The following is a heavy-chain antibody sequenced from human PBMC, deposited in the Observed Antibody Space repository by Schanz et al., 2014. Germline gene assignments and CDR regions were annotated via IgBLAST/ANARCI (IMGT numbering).Heavy chain of an antibody. CDR2: TNPNGGA. Sequence: QGHLVQSGAEVKEPGASVQVSCKASGYVFTAYYMHWVRQAPGQGLEWMGVTNPNGGAEFAQKFQGRISMTRDTSTTTFYMELSSLTSGDTAVYFCARDVGRPGHFWYFDLWGRGTLVTVSS. J-gene: IGHJ2*01. V-gene: IGHV1-2*02. CDR1: GYVFTAYY. CDR3: ARDVGRPGHFWYFDL. D-gene: IGHD1-1*01.